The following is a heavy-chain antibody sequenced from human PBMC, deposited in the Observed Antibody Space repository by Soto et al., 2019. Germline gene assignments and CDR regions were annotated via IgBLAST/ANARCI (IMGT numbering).Heavy chain of an antibody. D-gene: IGHD3-22*01. J-gene: IGHJ6*02. Sequence: QVQLVQSGAEVKKPESSVRVSCKASGGTFNSYAITWVRQAPGQGIEWMGGTIPMFGTTNYAEKFQGRVTITADESTNTAYMELSSLRSEDTAVYYCTRCGIRYHSIGSYLGIDGMDVWGQGTTVIVSS. V-gene: IGHV1-69*12. CDR1: GGTFNSYA. CDR3: TRCGIRYHSIGSYLGIDGMDV. CDR2: TIPMFGTT.